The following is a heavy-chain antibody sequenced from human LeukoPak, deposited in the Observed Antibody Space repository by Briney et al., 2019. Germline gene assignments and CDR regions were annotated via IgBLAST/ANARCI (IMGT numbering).Heavy chain of an antibody. Sequence: SETLSLTCTVSGGSISSGGYYWSWIRQHPGTGLEWIGYIYYSGSTYYNPSLKSRVTISVDTSKNQFSLKLSSVTAADTAVYYCARDRGYGDYVGQTWGMDVWGQGTTVTVSS. CDR3: ARDRGYGDYVGQTWGMDV. V-gene: IGHV4-30-4*08. J-gene: IGHJ6*02. CDR2: IYYSGST. CDR1: GGSISSGGYY. D-gene: IGHD4-17*01.